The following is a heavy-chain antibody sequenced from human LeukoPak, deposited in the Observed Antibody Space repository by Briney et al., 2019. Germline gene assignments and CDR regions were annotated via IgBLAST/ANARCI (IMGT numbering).Heavy chain of an antibody. CDR1: GYTLTELS. D-gene: IGHD3-22*01. CDR3: ATDSLSNYDSSGYDY. CDR2: FDPEDGET. V-gene: IGHV1-24*01. Sequence: ASVKVSCKVSGYTLTELSMHWVRQAPGKGLEWMGGFDPEDGETIYAQKFQGRVTMTEDTPTDTAYMELSSLRSEDKAVYYCATDSLSNYDSSGYDYWGQGTLVTVSS. J-gene: IGHJ4*02.